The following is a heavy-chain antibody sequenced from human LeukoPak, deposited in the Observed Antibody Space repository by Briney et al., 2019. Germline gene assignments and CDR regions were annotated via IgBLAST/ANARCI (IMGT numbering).Heavy chain of an antibody. J-gene: IGHJ4*02. V-gene: IGHV3-9*01. CDR3: AKDKGIAAPGDSLDS. Sequence: GGPLRLSCAASGFTFDDYAIHWVRQAPGKGLEWVPGISWNSGNIGYADSVKGRFTISRDNAKNSLYLEMNSLRPEDTALYYCAKDKGIAAPGDSLDSWGQGTLVTVSS. CDR2: ISWNSGNI. D-gene: IGHD6-13*01. CDR1: GFTFDDYA.